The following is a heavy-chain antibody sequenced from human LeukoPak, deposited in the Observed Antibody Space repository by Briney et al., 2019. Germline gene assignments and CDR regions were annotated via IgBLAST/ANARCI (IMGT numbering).Heavy chain of an antibody. CDR2: INWNGGST. CDR3: ARGHNYYGSGSYPWFDP. V-gene: IGHV3-20*01. D-gene: IGHD3-10*01. J-gene: IGHJ5*02. Sequence: GGSLRLSCAASGFTFDDYGMSWVRQAPGKGLEWVSGINWNGGSTGYADSVKGRFTISRDNAKNSLYLQMNSLRAEDTVLYHCARGHNYYGSGSYPWFDPWGQGTLVTVSS. CDR1: GFTFDDYG.